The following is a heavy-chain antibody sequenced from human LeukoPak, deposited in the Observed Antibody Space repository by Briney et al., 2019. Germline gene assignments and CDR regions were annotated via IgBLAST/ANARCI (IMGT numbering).Heavy chain of an antibody. Sequence: SGTLSLTCAVSGVSISSNLWWTWVRQPPGKGLEWIAEIHHSGSINYNPSLKSRVTISVDKAKNQFSLNLNSVTAADTAVYYCARGGDRSFDYWGQGALVTVSS. CDR2: IHHSGSI. D-gene: IGHD3-10*01. CDR3: ARGGDRSFDY. CDR1: GVSISSNLW. J-gene: IGHJ4*02. V-gene: IGHV4-4*02.